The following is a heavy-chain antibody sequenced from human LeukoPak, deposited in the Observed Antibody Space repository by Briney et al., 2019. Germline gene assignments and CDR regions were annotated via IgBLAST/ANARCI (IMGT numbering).Heavy chain of an antibody. CDR3: AREWNPSGWVDYFDP. D-gene: IGHD1-1*01. CDR2: IYTSGST. J-gene: IGHJ4*02. V-gene: IGHV4-4*07. CDR1: GGSISSNY. Sequence: SETLSLTCSVSGGSISSNYWSWIRQPAGKGLEWIGRIYTSGSTKYNPSLKSRVTISVDTSKNQFSLKLSSVTSTDTAVYYCAREWNPSGWVDYFDPWGQGTLVTVSS.